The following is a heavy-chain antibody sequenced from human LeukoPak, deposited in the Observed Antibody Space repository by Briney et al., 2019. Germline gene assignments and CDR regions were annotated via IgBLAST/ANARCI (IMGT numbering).Heavy chain of an antibody. CDR2: INPSGGST. Sequence: GASVKVSCKASGYTFTSYYMHWVRQAPGQGLEWMGIINPSGGSTSYAQKFQGRVTMTRDTSTSTVYMELSSLRSEDTAVYYCAIRDPGYSSSLANIDYWGQGTLVTVSS. J-gene: IGHJ4*02. CDR3: AIRDPGYSSSLANIDY. CDR1: GYTFTSYY. V-gene: IGHV1-46*03. D-gene: IGHD6-13*01.